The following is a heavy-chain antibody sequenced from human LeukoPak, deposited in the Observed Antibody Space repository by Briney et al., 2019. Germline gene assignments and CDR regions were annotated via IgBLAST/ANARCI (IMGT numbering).Heavy chain of an antibody. CDR3: AREKDDSSGYYYPTDYYYYMDV. D-gene: IGHD3-22*01. Sequence: SETLSLTCTVSGDSISSGSYYWRWIRQPAGKGLEWIGRIYTSGSTNYNPSLKSRVTISVYTSKNQFSLKLSSVTAADTAAYYCAREKDDSSGYYYPTDYYYYMDVWGKGTTVTVSS. CDR2: IYTSGST. CDR1: GDSISSGSYY. V-gene: IGHV4-61*02. J-gene: IGHJ6*03.